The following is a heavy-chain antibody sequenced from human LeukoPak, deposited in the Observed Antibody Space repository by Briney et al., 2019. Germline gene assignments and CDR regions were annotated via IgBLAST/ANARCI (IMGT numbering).Heavy chain of an antibody. CDR3: TTLRGYCSGGSCYSPRG. V-gene: IGHV3-23*01. CDR2: ISGSGGST. CDR1: GFTFSSYA. D-gene: IGHD2-15*01. J-gene: IGHJ4*02. Sequence: GGSLRLSCAASGFTFSSYAMSWVRQAPGKGLEWVSAISGSGGSTYYADSVKGRFTISRDNSKNTLYLQMNSLKTEDTAVYYCTTLRGYCSGGSCYSPRGWGQGTLVTVSS.